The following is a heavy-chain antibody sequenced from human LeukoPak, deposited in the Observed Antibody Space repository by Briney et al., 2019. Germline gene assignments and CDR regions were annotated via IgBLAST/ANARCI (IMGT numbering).Heavy chain of an antibody. D-gene: IGHD6-13*01. CDR1: GGSFSGYY. CDR3: ARGLRGIAAAGTRVNWFDP. J-gene: IGHJ5*02. CDR2: INHSGST. Sequence: SETLSLTCAVYGGSFSGYYWSWIRQPPGKGLEWIGEINHSGSTNYNPSLKSRVAISVDTSKNQFSLKLSSVTAADTAVYYCARGLRGIAAAGTRVNWFDPWGQGTLVTVSS. V-gene: IGHV4-34*01.